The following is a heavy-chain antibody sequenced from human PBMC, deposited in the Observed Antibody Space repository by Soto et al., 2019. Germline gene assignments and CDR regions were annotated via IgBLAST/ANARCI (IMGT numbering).Heavy chain of an antibody. Sequence: GESLKISCKGSGYSFTSYWIGWVRQMRGKGLEWMGIIYPGDSDTRYRPSIQGQATISADKSISTAYLQWSSLKASDTAMYYCARHSGGKYYYDSSGYDYWGQGTLVTVSS. D-gene: IGHD3-22*01. CDR1: GYSFTSYW. CDR3: ARHSGGKYYYDSSGYDY. CDR2: IYPGDSDT. J-gene: IGHJ4*02. V-gene: IGHV5-51*01.